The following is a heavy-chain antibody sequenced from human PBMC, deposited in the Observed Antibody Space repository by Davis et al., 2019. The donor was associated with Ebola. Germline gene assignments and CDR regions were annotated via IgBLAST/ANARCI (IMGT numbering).Heavy chain of an antibody. CDR3: ATQYSNGWFDP. V-gene: IGHV4-61*08. CDR2: IHYSGTT. CDR1: GGSISSGGYS. J-gene: IGHJ5*02. Sequence: MPSETLSLTCAVSGGSISSGGYSWGWIRQPPGKGLEWIGYIHYSGTTSKNPSLKSRVTMSVDLSKNQFSLKLTSVTAADTAVYYCATQYSNGWFDPWGQGTLVTVSS. D-gene: IGHD2/OR15-2a*01.